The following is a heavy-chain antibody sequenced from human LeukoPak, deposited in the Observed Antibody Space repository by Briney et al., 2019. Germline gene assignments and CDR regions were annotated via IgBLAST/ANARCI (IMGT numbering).Heavy chain of an antibody. Sequence: PGGSLRLSCAASGFTFSSYEMNWVRQAPGKGLEWVSYISSSGSTIYYADSVKGRFTISRDNAKNSLYLQMNSLRAEDTAVYNCAKVLGAAAATGAFDYWGQGTLVTVSS. CDR3: AKVLGAAAATGAFDY. D-gene: IGHD6-13*01. CDR2: ISSSGSTI. CDR1: GFTFSSYE. J-gene: IGHJ4*02. V-gene: IGHV3-48*03.